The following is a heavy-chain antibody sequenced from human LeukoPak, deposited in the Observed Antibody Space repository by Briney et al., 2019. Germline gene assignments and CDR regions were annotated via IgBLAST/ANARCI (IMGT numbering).Heavy chain of an antibody. D-gene: IGHD6-13*01. CDR1: GFTVSSNY. CDR3: AIIAAAGANIDY. CDR2: IYSGGST. J-gene: IGHJ4*02. Sequence: GGSLRLSCAASGFTVSSNYMSWVRQAPGKGLEWVSVIYSGGSTYYADSVKGRFTISRDNSNNTLFLQMNKLRAEDTAVCYRAIIAAAGANIDYWGQGTLVTVSS. V-gene: IGHV3-53*01.